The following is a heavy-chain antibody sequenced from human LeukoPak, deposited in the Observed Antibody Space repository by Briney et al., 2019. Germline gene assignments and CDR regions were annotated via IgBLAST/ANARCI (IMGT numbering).Heavy chain of an antibody. CDR2: ISGSGGST. CDR3: ARGNRLRFLPKFDY. CDR1: GFTFSSYA. V-gene: IGHV3-23*01. D-gene: IGHD3-3*01. J-gene: IGHJ4*02. Sequence: PGGSLRLSCAASGFTFSSYAMSWVRQAPGKGLEWVSAISGSGGSTYYADSVKGRFTISRDNAKNSLYLQMNSLRAEDTAVYYCARGNRLRFLPKFDYWGQGTLVTVSS.